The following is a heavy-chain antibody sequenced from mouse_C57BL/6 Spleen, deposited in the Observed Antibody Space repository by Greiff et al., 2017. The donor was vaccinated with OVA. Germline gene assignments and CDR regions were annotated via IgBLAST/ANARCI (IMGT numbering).Heavy chain of an antibody. CDR1: GFTFSSYC. Sequence: EVKVVESGGDLVKPGGSLKLSCAASGFTFSSYCMSWVRQTPDKRLEWVATISSGGSYTYYPDNVKGRFTISRDNAKNTLYLQMSSLESEDTDMYYCARLWGDYYAMGYWGQGTSVTVST. CDR2: ISSGGSYT. CDR3: ARLWGDYYAMGY. D-gene: IGHD1-1*02. J-gene: IGHJ4*01. V-gene: IGHV5-6*01.